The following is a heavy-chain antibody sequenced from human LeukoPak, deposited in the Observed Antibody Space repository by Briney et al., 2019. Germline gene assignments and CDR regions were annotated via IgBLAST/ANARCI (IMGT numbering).Heavy chain of an antibody. Sequence: AGGSLRLSCAASGFSFSRHTMNWVRQAPGKGLEWVSSISSSSSYIYYADSVKGRFTISRDNAKNSLYLQMNSLRAEDTAVYYCARDASYGSGSYYYYYYYMDVWGKGTTVTVSS. J-gene: IGHJ6*03. CDR3: ARDASYGSGSYYYYYYYMDV. CDR1: GFSFSRHT. V-gene: IGHV3-21*01. D-gene: IGHD3-10*01. CDR2: ISSSSSYI.